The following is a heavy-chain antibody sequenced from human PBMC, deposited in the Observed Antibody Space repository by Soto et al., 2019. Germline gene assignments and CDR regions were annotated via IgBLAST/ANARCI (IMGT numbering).Heavy chain of an antibody. Sequence: GESLKISCKGSGYNFAGYWIAWVRQMPGKGLELMGIIYPSDSDTRYRPSFQGQVTISADKSISSAYLQWSSLRASDTAMYYCARGGVSTRTFDYWGQGTPVTAS. J-gene: IGHJ4*02. D-gene: IGHD3-3*01. CDR1: GYNFAGYW. CDR3: ARGGVSTRTFDY. V-gene: IGHV5-51*01. CDR2: IYPSDSDT.